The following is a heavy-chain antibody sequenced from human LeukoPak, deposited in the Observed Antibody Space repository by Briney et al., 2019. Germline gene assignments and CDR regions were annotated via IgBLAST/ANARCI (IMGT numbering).Heavy chain of an antibody. CDR3: AKVRSSYSYGMDV. Sequence: GGSLRLSCAASGFTVSSNYMSWVRQAPGKGLEWVSLIYSGGSTYYADSVKGRFTISRDNSKNTLYLQMKSLRAEDMAVYYCAKVRSSYSYGMDVWGQGTTVTVSS. CDR2: IYSGGST. J-gene: IGHJ6*02. D-gene: IGHD6-13*01. V-gene: IGHV3-53*01. CDR1: GFTVSSNY.